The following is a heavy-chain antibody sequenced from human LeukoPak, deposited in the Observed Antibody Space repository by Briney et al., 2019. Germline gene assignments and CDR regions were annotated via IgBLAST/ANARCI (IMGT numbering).Heavy chain of an antibody. CDR3: TTTSHYYDFWSGYLYYFDY. Sequence: KPGGSLRLSCAASGFTFSNAWMSWVRQAPGKGLEWVGRIKSKTDGGTTDYAAPVKGRFTISRDDPKNTLYLQMNSLKTEDTAVYYCTTTSHYYDFWSGYLYYFDYWGQGTLVTVSS. V-gene: IGHV3-15*01. CDR1: GFTFSNAW. D-gene: IGHD3-3*01. J-gene: IGHJ4*02. CDR2: IKSKTDGGTT.